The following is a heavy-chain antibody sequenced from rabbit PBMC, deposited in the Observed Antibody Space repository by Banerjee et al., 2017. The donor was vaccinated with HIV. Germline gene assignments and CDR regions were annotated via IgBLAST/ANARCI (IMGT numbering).Heavy chain of an antibody. CDR1: GFSFSSVYY. Sequence: QSLEESGGDLVKPGGTLTLTCTASGFSFSSVYYMWWVRQAPGKGLEWIRSIFTGISGTTYYANWAKGRFTISKTSSTTMTLQMTSLTAADTATYFCARDFDLWGPGTLVTVS. V-gene: IGHV1S40*01. CDR2: IFTGISGTT. J-gene: IGHJ6*01. CDR3: ARDFDL.